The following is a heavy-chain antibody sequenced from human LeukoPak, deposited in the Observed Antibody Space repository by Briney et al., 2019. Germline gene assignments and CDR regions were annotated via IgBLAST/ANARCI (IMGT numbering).Heavy chain of an antibody. Sequence: SVKVSCKASGGTFSSYSISWVRQAPGHGLEWMGGIIPIFGTANYAQKFQGRVKITTDESTHPAYLELSSRRAADTAVYYCARDTGAYCGGDCYQEYFDYWGQGTLVTVSS. V-gene: IGHV1-69*05. J-gene: IGHJ4*02. D-gene: IGHD2-21*02. CDR1: GGTFSSYS. CDR2: IIPIFGTA. CDR3: ARDTGAYCGGDCYQEYFDY.